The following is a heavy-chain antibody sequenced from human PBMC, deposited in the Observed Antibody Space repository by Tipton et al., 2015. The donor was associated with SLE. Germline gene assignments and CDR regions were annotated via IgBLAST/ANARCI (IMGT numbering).Heavy chain of an antibody. V-gene: IGHV4-4*08. CDR1: GASITTYF. J-gene: IGHJ6*03. Sequence: TLSLTCTVSGASITTYFWSWIRQTPGQGLEWLGYIYTTESTNYNPSLKSRVTMSVDTSKNQFSLTLRSVTAADTAVYYCARVLNDYGDSSYYYYMDVWGKGTTVTVSS. CDR2: IYTTEST. CDR3: ARVLNDYGDSSYYYYMDV. D-gene: IGHD4-17*01.